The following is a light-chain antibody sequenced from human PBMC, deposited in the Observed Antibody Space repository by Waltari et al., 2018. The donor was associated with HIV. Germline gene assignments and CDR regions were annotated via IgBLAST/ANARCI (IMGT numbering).Light chain of an antibody. CDR2: RAT. J-gene: IGKJ1*01. V-gene: IGKV1-5*03. CDR1: QTVGDW. CDR3: HQYSNYLGS. Sequence: DIHMTQSPPTLTASIGDRVNITCRARQTVGDWLAWDQQKPGEAPTLLIYRATTVENGVPSRFSGSASGTDFTLAIESLHPDDVATYYCHQYSNYLGSFGQGTRVQLK.